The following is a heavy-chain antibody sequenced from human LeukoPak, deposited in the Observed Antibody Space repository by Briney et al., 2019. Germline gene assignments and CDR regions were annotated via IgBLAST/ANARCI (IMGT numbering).Heavy chain of an antibody. CDR3: ARGLGQSDY. D-gene: IGHD3/OR15-3a*01. V-gene: IGHV4-39*01. CDR1: GGSISSSSSY. J-gene: IGHJ4*02. Sequence: PSETLSLTCTVPGGSISSSSSYWGWIRQPQGKGLEWIGSVRSSGQTYYNPSLNSRITMSANTFTNHFSLKLSSVTAAQTAVTYCARGLGQSDYWGQGTLVTVSS. CDR2: VRSSGQT.